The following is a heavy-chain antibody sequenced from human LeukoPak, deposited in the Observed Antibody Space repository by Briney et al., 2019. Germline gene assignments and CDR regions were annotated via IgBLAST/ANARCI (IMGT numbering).Heavy chain of an antibody. J-gene: IGHJ4*02. D-gene: IGHD6-6*01. Sequence: PSETLSLTCAVYGGSFSGYYWSWIRQPPGKGLEWIGEINHSGSTNYNPSLKSRVTISVDTSKNQFSLKLSSVTAADTAVYYCARLRSSSVYYFDYWGQGTLVTVSS. CDR1: GGSFSGYY. V-gene: IGHV4-34*01. CDR2: INHSGST. CDR3: ARLRSSSVYYFDY.